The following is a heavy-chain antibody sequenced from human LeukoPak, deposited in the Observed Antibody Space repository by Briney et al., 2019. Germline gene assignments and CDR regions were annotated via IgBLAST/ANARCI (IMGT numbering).Heavy chain of an antibody. D-gene: IGHD5-12*01. CDR3: AREWIDRNLSVSLRQNAFDI. V-gene: IGHV4-59*01. CDR2: IEYSGSA. CDR1: GGSISSYY. Sequence: SETLSLTCTVSGGSISSYYWSWIRQPPGKGREWIGYIEYSGSANYNPSLKSRVTISVDTSTNQFSLKLSSVPAADTHVYYCAREWIDRNLSVSLRQNAFDIWGQGTMVPVSS. J-gene: IGHJ3*02.